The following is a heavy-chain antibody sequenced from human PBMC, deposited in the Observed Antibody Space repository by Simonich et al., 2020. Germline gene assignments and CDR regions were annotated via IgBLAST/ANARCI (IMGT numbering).Heavy chain of an antibody. J-gene: IGHJ2*01. CDR1: GFTFSSYA. V-gene: IGHV3-23*01. CDR3: AKGLGGDWYFDL. D-gene: IGHD3-16*01. Sequence: EVQLLESGGGLVQPGGSLRLSCAASGFTFSSYAMSWVRQAPGKGLEWCSAISGSGGSTYYADSVKGRFTISRDNSKNTLYLQMNSLRAEDTAVYYCAKGLGGDWYFDLWGRGTLVTVSS. CDR2: ISGSGGST.